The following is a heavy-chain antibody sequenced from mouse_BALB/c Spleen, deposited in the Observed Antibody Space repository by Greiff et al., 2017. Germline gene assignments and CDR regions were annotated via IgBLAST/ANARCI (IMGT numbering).Heavy chain of an antibody. CDR1: GFTFSDYY. Sequence: EVQLQESGGGLVKPGGSLKLSCAASGFTFSDYYMYWVRQTPEKRLEWVATISDGGSYTYYPDSVKGRFTISRDNAKNNLYLQMSSLKSEDTAMYYCARGDYGYAWFAYWGQGTLVTVSA. V-gene: IGHV5-4*02. D-gene: IGHD2-2*01. J-gene: IGHJ3*01. CDR2: ISDGGSYT. CDR3: ARGDYGYAWFAY.